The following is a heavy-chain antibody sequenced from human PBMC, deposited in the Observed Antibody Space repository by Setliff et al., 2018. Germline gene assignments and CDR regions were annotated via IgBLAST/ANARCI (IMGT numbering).Heavy chain of an antibody. CDR3: ATKLNSGSLTPDAFDI. V-gene: IGHV1-24*01. Sequence: ASVKVSCKVSGYTLTELSMHWVRQAPGKGLEWMGGFDPEDGETIYAQKFQGRVTMTEDTSTDTAYMELSSLRSEDTAVYYCATKLNSGSLTPDAFDIWGQGTMVTVSS. J-gene: IGHJ3*02. CDR2: FDPEDGET. D-gene: IGHD1-26*01. CDR1: GYTLTELS.